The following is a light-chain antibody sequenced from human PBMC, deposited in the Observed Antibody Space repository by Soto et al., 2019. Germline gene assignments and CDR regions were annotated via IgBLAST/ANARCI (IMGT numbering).Light chain of an antibody. J-gene: IGKJ4*01. CDR1: QSVISY. Sequence: EVVLTQSPGTLSMSPGERATLSCRASQSVISYLSWYQQKPGQAPRVLIYYASNRATGIPARFSGSGSGTDFTLTIISLEPEDYAVYYCQQRSNWPQLTFGGGTKVDIK. CDR2: YAS. CDR3: QQRSNWPQLT. V-gene: IGKV3-11*01.